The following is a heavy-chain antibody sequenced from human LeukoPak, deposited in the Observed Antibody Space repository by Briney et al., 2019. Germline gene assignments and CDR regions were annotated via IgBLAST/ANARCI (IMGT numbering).Heavy chain of an antibody. CDR2: FDPEDGET. CDR3: ARDLGCCSQIPLGYCSSTSRCHEASHWFDP. J-gene: IGHJ5*02. D-gene: IGHD2-2*01. V-gene: IGHV1-24*01. CDR1: GYTLTELS. Sequence: ASVKVSCKVSGYTLTELSMHWVRQAPGKGLEWMGGFDPEDGETIYAQKFQGRVTMTEDTSTSTVYMELSSLRSEDTAVYYCARDLGCCSQIPLGYCSSTSRCHEASHWFDPWGQGTLVTVSS.